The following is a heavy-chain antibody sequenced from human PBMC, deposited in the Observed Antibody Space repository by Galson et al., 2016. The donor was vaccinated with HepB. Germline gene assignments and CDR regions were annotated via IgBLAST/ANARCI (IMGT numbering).Heavy chain of an antibody. CDR3: ARDSLGGFGAHDY. V-gene: IGHV3-30-3*01. CDR1: GFTFSNYA. CDR2: ISYDGSNK. D-gene: IGHD5-12*01. Sequence: SLRLSCAASGFTFSNYAMHWVRQAPGKGLEWVAIISYDGSNKYYANSVKGRFTISRDNSKNTLYLQMNILRAEDTAVYYCARDSLGGFGAHDYWGQGSLVTVSS. J-gene: IGHJ4*02.